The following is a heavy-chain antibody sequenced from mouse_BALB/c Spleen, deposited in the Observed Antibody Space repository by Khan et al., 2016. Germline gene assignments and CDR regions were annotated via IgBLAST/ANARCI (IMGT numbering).Heavy chain of an antibody. V-gene: IGHV1-4*01. CDR1: GHSFLNHT. CDR2: INPRSDYT. CDR3: SRSPIFYDYGLTD. D-gene: IGHD2-4*01. Sequence: QVQLQQSGAELARPGASVKMSCKASGHSFLNHTIHWVKQRPGQGLEWIGYINPRSDYTTYNQKFKDKATLTADRSSSTAYMQLDSLTSEDSAVFYCSRSPIFYDYGLTDWGQGTLVTVSA. J-gene: IGHJ3*01.